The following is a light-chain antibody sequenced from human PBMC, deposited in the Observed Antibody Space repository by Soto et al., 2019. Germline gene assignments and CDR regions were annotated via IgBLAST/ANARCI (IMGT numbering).Light chain of an antibody. Sequence: SYELTQPPSVSVSPGQTARITCPGDALPKQYAYWYRQKPGQAPVLVIYKDSERPSGIPERFSGSSSGTTVTLTISGVQAEDEAEYYCQSADSSGTYGLGNGTKVTV. CDR1: ALPKQY. CDR3: QSADSSGTYG. V-gene: IGLV3-25*02. J-gene: IGLJ1*01. CDR2: KDS.